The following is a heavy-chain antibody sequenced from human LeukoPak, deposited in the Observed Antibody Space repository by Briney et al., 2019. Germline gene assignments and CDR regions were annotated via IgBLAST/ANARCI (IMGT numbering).Heavy chain of an antibody. V-gene: IGHV3-48*01. J-gene: IGHJ1*01. CDR3: TRVLYSSGWYGD. D-gene: IGHD6-19*01. CDR1: GFTFSSYS. Sequence: PGGSLRLSCAASGFTFSSYSMNWVRQAPGNGLEWVSYISSSSSTIYYADSVEGRFTISRDNAKNSLYLQMNSLRAEDTAVYYCTRVLYSSGWYGDWGQGTLVTVSS. CDR2: ISSSSSTI.